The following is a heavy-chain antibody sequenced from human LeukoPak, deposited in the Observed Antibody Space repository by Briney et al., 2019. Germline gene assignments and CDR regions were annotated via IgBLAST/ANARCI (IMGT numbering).Heavy chain of an antibody. D-gene: IGHD1-26*01. J-gene: IGHJ4*02. CDR3: ARKSSGKYGDHDY. V-gene: IGHV1-18*01. CDR2: VSGGNGNT. Sequence: ASVKVSCKASGYTFTNYGISWVRQAPGQGLEWMGWVSGGNGNTNYAQSFQGRVTMTRDTSTSTAYMELSSLRFDDTAVYYCARKSSGKYGDHDYWGQGTLVTVSS. CDR1: GYTFTNYG.